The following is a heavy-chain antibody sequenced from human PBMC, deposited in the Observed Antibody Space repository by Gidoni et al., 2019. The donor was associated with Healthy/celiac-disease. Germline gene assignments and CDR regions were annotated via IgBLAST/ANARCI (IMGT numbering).Heavy chain of an antibody. CDR2: ISSSSSTI. J-gene: IGHJ6*02. Sequence: EVQLVESGGGLVQPGGSLRLSCAASVFTFSSYSRNWVRQAPGKGLEWVSFISSSSSTIYYADSVKGRFTISRDNAKNSLYLQMNSLRAEDTAVYYCARGTDRKLRYFDWLSSRYGMDVWGQGTTVTVSS. CDR3: ARGTDRKLRYFDWLSSRYGMDV. V-gene: IGHV3-48*04. CDR1: VFTFSSYS. D-gene: IGHD3-9*01.